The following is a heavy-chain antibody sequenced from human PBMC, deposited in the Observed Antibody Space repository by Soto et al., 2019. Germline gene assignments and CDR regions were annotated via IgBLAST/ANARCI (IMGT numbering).Heavy chain of an antibody. V-gene: IGHV4-39*01. CDR1: GGSISSSSYY. J-gene: IGHJ6*03. CDR2: IYYSGST. CDR3: ARHGDRLQLMSFSYYYMDV. D-gene: IGHD4-4*01. Sequence: QLQLQESGPGLVKPSETLSLTCTVSGGSISSSSYYWGWIRQPPGKGLEWIGSIYYSGSTYYNPSLKSRVTISVDTSKNQFSLKLSSVTAADTAVYYCARHGDRLQLMSFSYYYMDVWGKGTTVTVSS.